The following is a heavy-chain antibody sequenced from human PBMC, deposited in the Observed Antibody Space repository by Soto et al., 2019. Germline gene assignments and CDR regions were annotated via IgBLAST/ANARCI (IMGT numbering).Heavy chain of an antibody. D-gene: IGHD2-2*01. J-gene: IGHJ5*02. CDR1: GYTFTSHD. CDR2: MNPNSGHT. CDR3: ASDMSTT. V-gene: IGHV1-8*01. Sequence: QAQLVQSGAEVKKPGASVKVSCKASGYTFTSHDINWMRQATGQGLEWMGWMNPNSGHTNYAQKFQGRVTMTSDISISTAYMELTNLRSEDTAIYYCASDMSTTWGQGTLVTVSS.